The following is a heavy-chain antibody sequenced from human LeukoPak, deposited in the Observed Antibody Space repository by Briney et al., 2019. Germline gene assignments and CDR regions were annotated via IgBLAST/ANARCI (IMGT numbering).Heavy chain of an antibody. CDR1: GVSISSGGYY. CDR2: IYYSGST. CDR3: ARVGGSPYCGGDCYSLWFDP. V-gene: IGHV4-31*03. Sequence: SETLSLTCTVSGVSISSGGYYWSWIRQHPGKGLEWIGYIYYSGSTYYNPSLKSRVTISVDTSKNQFSLKLSSVTAADTAVYYCARVGGSPYCGGDCYSLWFDPWGQGTLVTVPS. J-gene: IGHJ5*02. D-gene: IGHD2-21*02.